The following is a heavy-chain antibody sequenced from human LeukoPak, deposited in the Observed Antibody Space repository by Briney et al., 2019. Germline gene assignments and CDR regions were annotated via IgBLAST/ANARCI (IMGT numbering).Heavy chain of an antibody. Sequence: SETLSLTCAVYGGSFSGYYWSWIRQPPGKGLEWIGEIDHSGSTNYNPSLKSRVTISVDTSKNQFSLKLSSVTAVDTAVYYCARVVGYCSGGSCYPLPYYYYGMDVWGKGTTVTVSS. CDR3: ARVVGYCSGGSCYPLPYYYYGMDV. CDR2: IDHSGST. D-gene: IGHD2-15*01. V-gene: IGHV4-34*01. CDR1: GGSFSGYY. J-gene: IGHJ6*04.